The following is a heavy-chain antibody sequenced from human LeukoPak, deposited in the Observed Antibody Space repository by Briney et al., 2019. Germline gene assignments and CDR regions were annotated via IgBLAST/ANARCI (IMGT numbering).Heavy chain of an antibody. V-gene: IGHV3-48*04. Sequence: PGGSLRLSCAASGFTFSSYGMHWVRQAPGKGLEWVSYISYSGDTIYYADSVKGRFTVSRDNAKNSLYLQMNSLRAEDTAVYYCANRGWGEGVVPAAIELDYWGQGTLVTVSS. CDR1: GFTFSSYG. CDR2: ISYSGDTI. CDR3: ANRGWGEGVVPAAIELDY. J-gene: IGHJ4*02. D-gene: IGHD2-2*01.